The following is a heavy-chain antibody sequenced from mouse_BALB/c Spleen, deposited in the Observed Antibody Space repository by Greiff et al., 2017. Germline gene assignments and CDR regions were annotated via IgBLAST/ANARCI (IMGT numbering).Heavy chain of an antibody. V-gene: IGHV14-4*02. CDR2: IDPENGDT. CDR1: GFNIKDYY. D-gene: IGHD1-1*01. Sequence: LVESGAELVRSGASVKLSCTASGFNIKDYYMHWVKQRPEQGLEWIGWIDPENGDTEYAPKFQGKATMTADTSSNTAYLQLSSLTSEDTAVYYCNPLYYGSQVFDYWGQGTTLTVSS. J-gene: IGHJ2*01. CDR3: NPLYYGSQVFDY.